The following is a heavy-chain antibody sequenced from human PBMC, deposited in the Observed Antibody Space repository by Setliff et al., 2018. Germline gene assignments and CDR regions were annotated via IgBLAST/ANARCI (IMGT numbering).Heavy chain of an antibody. CDR1: GYTFTESI. D-gene: IGHD2-8*01. Sequence: VASVKVSCKASGYTFTESIVSWVRQAPGQGLEWLGWIGVYSGNTYTAQRFQGRVTMTTDTSTNMAYLELRGLRSGDTAVYYCLRLVRYCSRTSCQRTSGDEVWGQGTLVTVSS. V-gene: IGHV1-18*01. CDR3: LRLVRYCSRTSCQRTSGDEV. J-gene: IGHJ4*02. CDR2: IGVYSGNT.